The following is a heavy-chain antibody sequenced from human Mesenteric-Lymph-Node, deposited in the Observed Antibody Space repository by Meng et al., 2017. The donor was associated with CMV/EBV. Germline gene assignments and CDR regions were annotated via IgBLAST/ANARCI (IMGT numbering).Heavy chain of an antibody. CDR1: TCSIFA. V-gene: IGHV1-18*04. D-gene: IGHD2-8*01. CDR3: ARSLLYRRPTYYYGLDV. CDR2: VSGYDGET. J-gene: IGHJ6*02. Sequence: TCSIFAYTGVRQAPGQGLEWVRSVSGYDGETNYAQNVQGRVTMTTDTSTNTVYMELRRLRSDDTAVYFCARSLLYRRPTYYYGLDVWGQGTTVTVSS.